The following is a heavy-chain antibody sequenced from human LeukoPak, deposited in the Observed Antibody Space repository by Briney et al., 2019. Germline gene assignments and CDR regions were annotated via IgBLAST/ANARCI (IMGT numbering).Heavy chain of an antibody. V-gene: IGHV3-33*01. CDR1: GFTFSDYG. D-gene: IGHD3-10*01. Sequence: PGKSLRLCSAASGFTFSDYGMHWVRQAAGKGLELVAFVWSDGSNEYYPDSVKGRFIISRDNSKNTLYQQMNSLRAEDTAAYYCARDLGSGTQYTFFDYWGQGTLVTVSS. J-gene: IGHJ4*02. CDR2: VWSDGSNE. CDR3: ARDLGSGTQYTFFDY.